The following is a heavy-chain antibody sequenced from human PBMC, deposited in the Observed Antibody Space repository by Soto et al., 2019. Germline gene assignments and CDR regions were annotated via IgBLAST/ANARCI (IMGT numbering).Heavy chain of an antibody. V-gene: IGHV1-8*02. J-gene: IGHJ4*02. CDR3: ARSTGYSYGYYFDY. CDR2: MNPNSGNT. D-gene: IGHD5-18*01. Sequence: AAVKVSSKASGYTFTSYDINWVRQATGQGLEWMGWMNPNSGNTGYAQKCQGRVTMTRNTSISTAYMELSSLRSEDTAVYYCARSTGYSYGYYFDYWGQGTLVTVSS. CDR1: GYTFTSYD.